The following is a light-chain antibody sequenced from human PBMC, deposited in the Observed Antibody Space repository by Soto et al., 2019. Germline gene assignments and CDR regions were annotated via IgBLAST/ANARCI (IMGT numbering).Light chain of an antibody. V-gene: IGKV1-39*01. CDR3: QQGFTTPRT. Sequence: DIQLTPSPSPLSSSDGDRVTITCGASQTISTYLNWYGQKPGKAPKLLIYGASGLESGIPSRFSGSGSGTDFTLTISSLQPEDFAIYYCQQGFTTPRTFGQGTKVDIK. CDR2: GAS. CDR1: QTISTY. J-gene: IGKJ1*01.